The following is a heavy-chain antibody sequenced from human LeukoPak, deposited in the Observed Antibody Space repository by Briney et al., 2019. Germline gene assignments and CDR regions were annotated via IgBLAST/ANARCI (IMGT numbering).Heavy chain of an antibody. J-gene: IGHJ1*01. CDR2: IKGKADGGTT. CDR1: GLGVGDAW. Sequence: GGSLRLSCAASGLGVGDAWMSWVRQAPGKGPEWVGRIKGKADGGTTDYAASVKGRFTISRDDSKNTLYLQMNSLSTEDTAVYYCTGPPVWGQGTLVTVSS. V-gene: IGHV3-15*01. CDR3: TGPPV.